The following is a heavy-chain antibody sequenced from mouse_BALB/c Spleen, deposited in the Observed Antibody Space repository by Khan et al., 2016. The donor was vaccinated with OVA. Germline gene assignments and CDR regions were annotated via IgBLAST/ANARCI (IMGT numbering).Heavy chain of an antibody. Sequence: LVESGPELKKPGETVRISCKASGYTFTTAGMQWVQKMPGKGLKWIGWINTHSGVPKYAEDFKGRFAFSLETSASTAYLQITNLKNEDTATYFWAGGYGYGWYFDVWGAGTTVTVSS. CDR3: AGGYGYGWYFDV. CDR1: GYTFTTAG. J-gene: IGHJ1*01. CDR2: INTHSGVP. V-gene: IGHV9-4*02. D-gene: IGHD2-2*01.